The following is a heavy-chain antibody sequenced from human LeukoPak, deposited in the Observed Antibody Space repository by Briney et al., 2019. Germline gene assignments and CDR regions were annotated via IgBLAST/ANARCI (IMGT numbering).Heavy chain of an antibody. V-gene: IGHV3-7*01. CDR3: ARDEVVRGVIRVFDY. CDR1: GFTFSNYW. J-gene: IGHJ4*02. CDR2: IKQDGSDK. Sequence: GGSLRLSCAASGFTFSNYWMSWVRQAPGKGLEWVANIKQDGSDKNYVDSVKGRFTISRDNAKNSVFLQMNSLRAEDTAVYYCARDEVVRGVIRVFDYWGQGTLVTVSS. D-gene: IGHD3-10*01.